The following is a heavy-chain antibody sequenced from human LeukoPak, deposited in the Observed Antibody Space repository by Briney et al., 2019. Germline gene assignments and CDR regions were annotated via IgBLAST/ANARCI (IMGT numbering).Heavy chain of an antibody. V-gene: IGHV3-21*01. CDR2: ISSSSSYI. CDR3: ARDYALDSGWYGDYFDY. Sequence: GGSLRLSCAASGFTFSSYSMNWVRQAPGKGLEWVSCISSSSSYIYYADSVKGRFTLSRDNSKNTLYLQMNSLRAEDTAVYYCARDYALDSGWYGDYFDYWGQGTLVTVSS. J-gene: IGHJ4*02. CDR1: GFTFSSYS. D-gene: IGHD6-19*01.